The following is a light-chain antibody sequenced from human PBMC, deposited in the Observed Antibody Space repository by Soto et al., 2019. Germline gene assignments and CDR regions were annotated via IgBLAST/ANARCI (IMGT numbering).Light chain of an antibody. CDR3: QQYSSYWWT. Sequence: DIQMTQSPSTLSTSVGDRVTITCRASHNISSWLSWYQQKPGKAPKLLIYKASSLDSGVPSRFSGSGSGTEFTLTISSLQPADFATYFCQQYSSYWWTFGQGTKVEIK. CDR2: KAS. J-gene: IGKJ1*01. CDR1: HNISSW. V-gene: IGKV1-5*03.